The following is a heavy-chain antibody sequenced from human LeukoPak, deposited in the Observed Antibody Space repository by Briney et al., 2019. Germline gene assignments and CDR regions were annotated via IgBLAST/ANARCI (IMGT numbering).Heavy chain of an antibody. CDR3: ARSGWFAPHDY. Sequence: SETLSLTCTVSGGSISSSSYYWAWIRQPPGKGLEWNGNIYYSGSAYYNPSLKRRVTISVDTYKNQFSLKLSSVTATDTAVYYCARSGWFAPHDYWGQGSLVTVSS. CDR1: GGSISSSSYY. D-gene: IGHD6-19*01. CDR2: IYYSGSA. J-gene: IGHJ4*02. V-gene: IGHV4-39*01.